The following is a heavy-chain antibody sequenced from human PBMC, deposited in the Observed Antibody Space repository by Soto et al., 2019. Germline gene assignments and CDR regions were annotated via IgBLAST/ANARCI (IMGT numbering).Heavy chain of an antibody. CDR1: GGTLRRYT. CDR3: ARDLNSGYDFDY. CDR2: IIPILGIA. J-gene: IGHJ4*02. V-gene: IGHV1-69*04. D-gene: IGHD5-12*01. Sequence: SLKVSCKASGGTLRRYTINWGRPAPGQGLEWMGRIIPILGIANYAQKFQERVTITRDMSTSTAYMELRSLRSDDTAVYYCARDLNSGYDFDYWGQGTLVNVSS.